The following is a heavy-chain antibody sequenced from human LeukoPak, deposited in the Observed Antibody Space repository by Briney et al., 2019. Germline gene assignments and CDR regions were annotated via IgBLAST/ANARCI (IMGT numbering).Heavy chain of an antibody. D-gene: IGHD4-17*01. J-gene: IGHJ4*02. CDR3: ARAGNPYGDYEPSLDY. Sequence: SETLSLTCTVSGGSISSYYWSWIRQPPGKGLEWIGYIYYSGSTNYNPSLRSRVTISADTSKNQFSLKLSSVTAADTAVYYCARAGNPYGDYEPSLDYWGQGTLATVSS. CDR1: GGSISSYY. CDR2: IYYSGST. V-gene: IGHV4-59*01.